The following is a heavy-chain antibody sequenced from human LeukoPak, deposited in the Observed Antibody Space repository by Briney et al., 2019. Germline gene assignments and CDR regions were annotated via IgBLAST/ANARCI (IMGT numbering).Heavy chain of an antibody. CDR2: FDPEDGET. CDR1: GYTLTELS. V-gene: IGHV1-24*01. D-gene: IGHD4-11*01. CDR3: ATGGSNWSFDY. Sequence: ASVKVSCKVPGYTLTELSMHWVRQAPGKGLEWMGGFDPEDGETIYAQKFQDRVTMTRDTSISTAYMELTRLRSDDTAVYYCATGGSNWSFDYWGQGTLVTVSS. J-gene: IGHJ4*02.